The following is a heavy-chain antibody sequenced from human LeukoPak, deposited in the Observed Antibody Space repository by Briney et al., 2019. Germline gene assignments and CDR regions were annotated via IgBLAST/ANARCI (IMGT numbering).Heavy chain of an antibody. CDR3: TADVPNDYCDYVPLDY. D-gene: IGHD4-17*01. CDR2: IKSKRDGGTT. J-gene: IGHJ4*02. V-gene: IGHV3-15*01. Sequence: GGSLRLSCAVSGFTFSNAWMTWFRQAPGKGLEWVGRIKSKRDGGTTDYAAPGKGRFTISRDDSENTLYLQMNSLKTEDTAVYYCTADVPNDYCDYVPLDYWVQGTLVTVSS. CDR1: GFTFSNAW.